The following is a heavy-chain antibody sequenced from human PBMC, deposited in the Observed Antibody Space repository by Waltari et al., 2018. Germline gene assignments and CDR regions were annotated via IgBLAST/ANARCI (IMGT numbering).Heavy chain of an antibody. Sequence: QVQLQQWGAGLLKPSETLSLTCAVHGGSFSGYYWSWIRQPPGKGLEWIGEINHSGSTNYNPSLKSRVTISVDTSKNQFSLKLSSVTAADTAVYYCARDGAPDITMVQGIPSWGQGTLVTVSS. CDR1: GGSFSGYY. J-gene: IGHJ1*01. V-gene: IGHV4-34*01. CDR2: INHSGST. D-gene: IGHD3-10*01. CDR3: ARDGAPDITMVQGIPS.